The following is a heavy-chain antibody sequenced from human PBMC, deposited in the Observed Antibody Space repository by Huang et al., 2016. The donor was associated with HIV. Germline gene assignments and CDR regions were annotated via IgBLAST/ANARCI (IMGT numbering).Heavy chain of an antibody. CDR3: ARDPKYHRIGYYRQRRGIDI. J-gene: IGHJ3*02. Sequence: QIQLMQSGPELKQPGASVKVSCKASGYTFTSYGITWVRQAPGQGPEWLGWISASNGETENAQKFQGRVTLTTDTSTNIAYMELRSLRSDDTAKYYCARDPKYHRIGYYRQRRGIDIWGQGTMVIVSS. V-gene: IGHV1-18*01. D-gene: IGHD3-22*01. CDR2: ISASNGET. CDR1: GYTFTSYG.